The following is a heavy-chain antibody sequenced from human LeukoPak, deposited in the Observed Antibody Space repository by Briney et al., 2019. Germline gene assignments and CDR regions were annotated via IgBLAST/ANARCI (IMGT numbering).Heavy chain of an antibody. D-gene: IGHD1-7*01. CDR2: IYTSGST. Sequence: SETLSLTCTVSGGSISSYYWSWIRQPPGKGLEWIGRIYTSGSTNYNPSLKSRVTISVDTSKNQFSLKLSSVTAADTAVYYCATGNWNYVPYDYWGQGTLVTVSS. J-gene: IGHJ4*02. V-gene: IGHV4-4*08. CDR1: GGSISSYY. CDR3: ATGNWNYVPYDY.